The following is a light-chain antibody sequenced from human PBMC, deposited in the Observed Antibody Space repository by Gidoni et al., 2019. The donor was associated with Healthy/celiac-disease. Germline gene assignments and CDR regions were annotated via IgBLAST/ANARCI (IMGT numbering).Light chain of an antibody. CDR3: QQLIFH. J-gene: IGKJ1*01. V-gene: IGKV1-9*01. Sequence: DIQLTQSPSFLSASVGDRVTITCRASQGISSYLAWYQQKPGKAPKLLIYAASTLQSGVPSRFSGSGSGTEFTLTISSLQPEDFATYYCQQLIFHLGQGTKVEIK. CDR2: AAS. CDR1: QGISSY.